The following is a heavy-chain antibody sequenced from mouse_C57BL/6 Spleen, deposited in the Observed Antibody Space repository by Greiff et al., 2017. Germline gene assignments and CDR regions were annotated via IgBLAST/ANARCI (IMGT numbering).Heavy chain of an antibody. D-gene: IGHD4-1*02. CDR2: IYPGDGDT. Sequence: QVQLQQSGPELVKPGASVKISCKASGYAFSSSWMNWVKQRPGKGLEWIGRIYPGDGDTNYNGKFKGKATLTADKSSSTAYMQLSSLTSEDSAVYFCARSPTAGPYFDYWGQGTTLTVSS. CDR3: ARSPTAGPYFDY. V-gene: IGHV1-82*01. J-gene: IGHJ2*01. CDR1: GYAFSSSW.